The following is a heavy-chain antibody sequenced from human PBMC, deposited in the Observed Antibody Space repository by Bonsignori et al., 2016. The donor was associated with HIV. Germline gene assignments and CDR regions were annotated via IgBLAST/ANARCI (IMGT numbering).Heavy chain of an antibody. J-gene: IGHJ4*02. CDR1: AYTFTSYG. Sequence: ASVKVSCKASAYTFTSYGITWVRQAPGQGLEWMGWISAYNGNTNYAQKLQGRVTMTTDTSTSTAYMELRSLRSDDTAVYYCARDRYTYDFWSGYGYWGQGTLVTVS. D-gene: IGHD3-3*01. CDR2: ISAYNGNT. CDR3: ARDRYTYDFWSGYGY. V-gene: IGHV1-18*01.